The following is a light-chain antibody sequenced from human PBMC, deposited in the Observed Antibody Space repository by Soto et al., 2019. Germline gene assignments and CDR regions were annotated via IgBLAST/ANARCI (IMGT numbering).Light chain of an antibody. CDR1: HTISSNY. CDR3: QQDTSLLIP. CDR2: GAS. V-gene: IGKV3-20*01. Sequence: QSPGTLAFSASPRAPLSGSASHTISSNYLAWYQQKPGQAPRLLIYGASGRATGIPDRFSGSGSGTDFTLTIIRLEPEDFALYYCQQDTSLLIPFGQGRRLEIK. J-gene: IGKJ5*01.